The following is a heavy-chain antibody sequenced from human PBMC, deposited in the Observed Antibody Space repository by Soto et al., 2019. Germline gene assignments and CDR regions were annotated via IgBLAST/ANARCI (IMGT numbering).Heavy chain of an antibody. CDR2: ISAYNGNT. Sequence: QVQLVQSGAGVKKPRAPVKVSCKAPGYSCTSYVISSVRQAPGQGHVWMGWISAYNGNTNYAQKLQGRVTITTDTSTSTVYMELRSLRSDDTVVYYRAMDNGIGESHVWAAGATVTVSS. J-gene: IGHJ6*04. V-gene: IGHV1-18*01. CDR1: GYSCTSYV. D-gene: IGHD3-10*01. CDR3: AMDNGIGESHV.